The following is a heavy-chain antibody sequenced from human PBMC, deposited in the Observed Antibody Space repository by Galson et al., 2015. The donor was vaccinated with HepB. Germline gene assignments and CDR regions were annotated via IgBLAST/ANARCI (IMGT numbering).Heavy chain of an antibody. CDR3: ARAHRSFGRYQLQWDAFDI. CDR2: ISSSGSTI. J-gene: IGHJ3*02. D-gene: IGHD2-2*01. Sequence: SLRLSCAASGFTFSNYYMSWIRQAPGKGLEWVSYISSSGSTIYYADSVKGRFTISRDNAKNSLYLQMNSLRAEDTAVYYCARAHRSFGRYQLQWDAFDIWGQGTMVTVSS. V-gene: IGHV3-11*01. CDR1: GFTFSNYY.